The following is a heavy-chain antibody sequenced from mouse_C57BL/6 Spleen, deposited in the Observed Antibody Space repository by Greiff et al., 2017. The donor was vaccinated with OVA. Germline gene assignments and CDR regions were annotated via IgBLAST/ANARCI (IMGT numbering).Heavy chain of an antibody. D-gene: IGHD1-1*01. J-gene: IGHJ1*03. V-gene: IGHV1-42*01. Sequence: EVQLQQSGPELVKPGASVKISCKASGYSFTGYYMNWVKQSPEKSLEWIGEINPSTGGTTYNQKFKAKATLTVDKSSSTAYMQLKSLTSEDSAVYYCARRYGSSYGYFDVWGTGTTVTVSS. CDR1: GYSFTGYY. CDR3: ARRYGSSYGYFDV. CDR2: INPSTGGT.